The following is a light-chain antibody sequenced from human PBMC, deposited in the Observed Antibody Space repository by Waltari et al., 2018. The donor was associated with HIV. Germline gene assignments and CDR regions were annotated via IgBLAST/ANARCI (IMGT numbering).Light chain of an antibody. CDR3: CSYTGTGVV. Sequence: GQSITISCTGTSSDVGAYNLVSWYQQHAGKAPKLMIFEVTQRPSGVSDRFSGSRSGNTASLTISGLQADDEGDYYCCSYTGTGVVFGGGTKLTVL. CDR1: SSDVGAYNL. V-gene: IGLV2-23*02. CDR2: EVT. J-gene: IGLJ2*01.